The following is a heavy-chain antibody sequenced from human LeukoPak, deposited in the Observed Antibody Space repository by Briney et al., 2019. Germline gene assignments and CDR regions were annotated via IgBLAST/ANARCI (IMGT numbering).Heavy chain of an antibody. CDR1: GFTVSSNY. J-gene: IGHJ4*02. D-gene: IGHD6-19*01. CDR2: IYSDDTT. Sequence: GGSLRLSCAASGFTVSSNYMSWVRQAPGKGLEWVSVIYSDDTTYYADSVKGRFTISRHNSKNTLYLQMNSLRAEDTAVYYCARSPGYSSGWYLTNGYYFDYWGQGTLVTVSS. CDR3: ARSPGYSSGWYLTNGYYFDY. V-gene: IGHV3-53*04.